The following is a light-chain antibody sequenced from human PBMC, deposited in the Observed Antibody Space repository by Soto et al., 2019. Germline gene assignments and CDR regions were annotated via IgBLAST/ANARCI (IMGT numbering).Light chain of an antibody. V-gene: IGKV3-11*01. J-gene: IGKJ5*01. CDR1: QSFRGL. Sequence: EIVMTQSPGTLSVSPGERATLSCRASQSFRGLLAWYQQKPGQAPRLLIYDAYNRATGIPPRFSGSGSGTDFTLTISSLEPEDSAVYYCQQRHMWPITFGQGTRLEI. CDR2: DAY. CDR3: QQRHMWPIT.